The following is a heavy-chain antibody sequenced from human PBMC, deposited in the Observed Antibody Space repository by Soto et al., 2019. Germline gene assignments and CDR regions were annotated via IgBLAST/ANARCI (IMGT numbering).Heavy chain of an antibody. CDR1: GYTFTSYG. CDR3: ARDVREQLVPNDAFDI. CDR2: ISAYNGNT. Sequence: KPSLASVKVSCKASGYTFTSYGISWVRQAPGQGLEWMGWISAYNGNTNYAQKLQGRVTMTTDTSTSTAYMELRSLRSDDTAVYYCARDVREQLVPNDAFDIWGQGTMVTVSS. V-gene: IGHV1-18*01. D-gene: IGHD6-13*01. J-gene: IGHJ3*02.